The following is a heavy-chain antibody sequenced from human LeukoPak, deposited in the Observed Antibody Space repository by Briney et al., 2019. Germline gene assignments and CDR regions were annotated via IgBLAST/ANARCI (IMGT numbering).Heavy chain of an antibody. CDR3: ARQVGGPGPFDI. J-gene: IGHJ3*02. CDR1: GASVSGGSYY. Sequence: SETLSLTCSVSGASVSGGSYYWYWIRQSPGKGLEWIGYIYYSGKTDYNPSLKSRVTLSVDTSKNQFSLKLNSMTAADTALYYCARQVGGPGPFDIWGQGTKVTVSS. D-gene: IGHD3-10*01. CDR2: IYYSGKT. V-gene: IGHV4-61*01.